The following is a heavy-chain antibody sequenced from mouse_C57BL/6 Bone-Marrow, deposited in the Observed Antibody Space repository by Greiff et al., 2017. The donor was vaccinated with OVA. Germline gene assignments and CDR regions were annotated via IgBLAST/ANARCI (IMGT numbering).Heavy chain of an antibody. J-gene: IGHJ3*01. CDR2: IWSGGST. CDR3: ARNGGYSTFAY. Sequence: QVQLQQSGPGLVQPSQSLSITCTVSGFSLTSYGVHWVRQSPGKGLEWLGVIWSGGSTDSNAAFISRLSISKDNSKSQVFFKMNSLQADDTAIYYCARNGGYSTFAYWGQGTLVTVSA. V-gene: IGHV2-2*01. D-gene: IGHD2-5*01. CDR1: GFSLTSYG.